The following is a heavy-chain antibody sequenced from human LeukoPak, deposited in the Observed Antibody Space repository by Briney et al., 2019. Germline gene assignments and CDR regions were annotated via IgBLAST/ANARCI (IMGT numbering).Heavy chain of an antibody. V-gene: IGHV3-23*01. CDR3: GSDGGYGQTDY. D-gene: IGHD5-12*01. Sequence: PGGSLRLSCAASGFTFSSYAMSWVRQAPGQGLEWVSAISGSGGSTYYADSVKGRFTISRDNSKNTLYLQMNSLRAEDTAVYYCGSDGGYGQTDYWGQGTLVTVSS. J-gene: IGHJ4*02. CDR2: ISGSGGST. CDR1: GFTFSSYA.